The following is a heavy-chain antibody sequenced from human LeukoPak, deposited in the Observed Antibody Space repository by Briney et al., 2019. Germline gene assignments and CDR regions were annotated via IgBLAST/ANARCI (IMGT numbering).Heavy chain of an antibody. J-gene: IGHJ3*02. Sequence: GGSLRLSRAASALSFSRFWMNWVRQAPRRGLEWVANIDQSGGRNNYVDSVKGRFTISRDNAKNSLFLEMSSLRADDTSVYFCASDVEGGTFDIWGQGTTVTVSS. CDR1: ALSFSRFW. CDR2: IDQSGGRN. CDR3: ASDVEGGTFDI. V-gene: IGHV3-7*05. D-gene: IGHD3-16*01.